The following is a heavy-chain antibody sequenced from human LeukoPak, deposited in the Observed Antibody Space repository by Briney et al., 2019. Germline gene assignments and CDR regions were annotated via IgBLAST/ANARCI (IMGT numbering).Heavy chain of an antibody. J-gene: IGHJ4*02. CDR2: IYWNDDK. CDR1: GFSLSTSGVG. V-gene: IGHV2-5*01. CDR3: AHPRYCGGNCAALHFDY. D-gene: IGHD2-21*02. Sequence: SGPTLVNPTQTLTLTCTFSGFSLSTSGVGVGWIRQPPGKALEWLALIYWNDDKRYSPSLKSRLTITKDTSKNQVVLTMTNMDPVDTATYYCAHPRYCGGNCAALHFDYWGQGTLVTVSS.